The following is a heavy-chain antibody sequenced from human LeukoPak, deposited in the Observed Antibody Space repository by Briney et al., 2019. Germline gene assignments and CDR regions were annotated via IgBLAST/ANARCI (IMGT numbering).Heavy chain of an antibody. CDR2: IFLGDSVT. CDR1: GYGFTSYW. V-gene: IGHV5-51*01. D-gene: IGHD5-12*01. Sequence: GESLKISCKGSGYGFTSYWIGWVRQMPGKGLEWMGIIFLGDSVTRYSPSFQGQVTISADKSITTAYLQWSSLKASDTAMYYCARRLSFSGYDYWGQGTLVTVSS. J-gene: IGHJ4*02. CDR3: ARRLSFSGYDY.